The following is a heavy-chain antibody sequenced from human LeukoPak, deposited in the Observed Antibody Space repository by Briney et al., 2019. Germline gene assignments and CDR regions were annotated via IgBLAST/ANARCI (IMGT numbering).Heavy chain of an antibody. V-gene: IGHV1-2*02. J-gene: IGHJ4*02. CDR1: GYTFTGYY. Sequence: ASVKVSCKASGYTFTGYYMHWVRQAPGQGLEWMGWINPNSGCTNYAQQFEGRVTMTRDTSISTAYMELSRLRSDGTGVYYCARGAAMVANKFDYWGQGTLVTVSS. CDR3: ARGAAMVANKFDY. CDR2: INPNSGCT. D-gene: IGHD5-18*01.